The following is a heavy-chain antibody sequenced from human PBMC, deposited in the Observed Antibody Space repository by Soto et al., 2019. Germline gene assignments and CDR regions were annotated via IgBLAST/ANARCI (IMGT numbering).Heavy chain of an antibody. J-gene: IGHJ4*02. V-gene: IGHV4-30-2*01. CDR1: GGSISSGGYS. CDR3: ARAAPLFYDSSGYYFDY. CDR2: IYHSGST. D-gene: IGHD3-22*01. Sequence: TSETLSLTCAVSGGSISSGGYSWSWIRQPPGKGLEWIGYIYHSGSTYYNPSLKSRVTISVDRSKNQFSLKLSSVTAADTAVYYCARAAPLFYDSSGYYFDYWGQGTLVTV.